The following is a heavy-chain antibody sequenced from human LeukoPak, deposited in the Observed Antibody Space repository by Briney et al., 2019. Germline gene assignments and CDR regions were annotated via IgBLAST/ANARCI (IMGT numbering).Heavy chain of an antibody. J-gene: IGHJ4*02. CDR3: AKRSQIFGVVISPLFDY. V-gene: IGHV3-33*06. D-gene: IGHD3-3*01. CDR1: GFTFSDYG. CDR2: IWYDGGKK. Sequence: GGSLRLSCAASGFTFSDYGMYWVRQAPGKGLEWGALIWYDGGKKYYTDSVRGRFTISRDNSKNTLYLQMNSLRAEDTAVYYCAKRSQIFGVVISPLFDYWGQGTLVTVSS.